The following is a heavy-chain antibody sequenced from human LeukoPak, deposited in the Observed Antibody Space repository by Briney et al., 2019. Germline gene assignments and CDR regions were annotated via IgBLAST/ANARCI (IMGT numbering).Heavy chain of an antibody. D-gene: IGHD2-2*01. CDR3: AKDPVDIVVVPAALASEYYFDY. J-gene: IGHJ4*02. CDR2: ISYDGSNK. V-gene: IGHV3-30*18. Sequence: PGGSLRLSCAASGFTFSSYGMHRVRQAPGKGLEWVAVISYDGSNKYYADSVKGRFTISRDNSKNTLYLQMNSLRAEDTAVYYCAKDPVDIVVVPAALASEYYFDYWGQGTLVTVSS. CDR1: GFTFSSYG.